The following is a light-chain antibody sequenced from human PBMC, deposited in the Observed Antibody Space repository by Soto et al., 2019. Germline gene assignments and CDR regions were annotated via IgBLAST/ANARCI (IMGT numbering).Light chain of an antibody. Sequence: DVQMTQSPSSLSAFVGDRVTNTCRASQGIAPYLAWFQQKPGKVPKLLIYATSTLQSGVPSRFSGSGSGTDFTLTINSLQPEDVGTYYCQKYNSAPLTFGGGTKVDIK. CDR2: ATS. CDR1: QGIAPY. V-gene: IGKV1-27*01. CDR3: QKYNSAPLT. J-gene: IGKJ4*01.